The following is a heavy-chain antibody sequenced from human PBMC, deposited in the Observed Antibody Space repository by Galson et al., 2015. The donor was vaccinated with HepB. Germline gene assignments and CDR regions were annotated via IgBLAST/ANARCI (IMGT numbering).Heavy chain of an antibody. D-gene: IGHD1-26*01. Sequence: SCKAYDYTFTSYGVSWVRQAPGQGLEWVGWISVFNGNTTYAKNVQGRVTMTTDTSTNIAYMELRSLRSDDTAIYYCARNNGVVGTTGYYYYYYGMDVWGQGTTVTVSS. CDR3: ARNNGVVGTTGYYYYYYGMDV. J-gene: IGHJ6*02. CDR1: DYTFTSYG. CDR2: ISVFNGNT. V-gene: IGHV1-18*04.